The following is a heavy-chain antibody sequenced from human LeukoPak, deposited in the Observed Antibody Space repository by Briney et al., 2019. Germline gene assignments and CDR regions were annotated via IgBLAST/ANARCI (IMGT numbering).Heavy chain of an antibody. V-gene: IGHV4-34*01. Sequence: PSETLSLTCAVYGGSFSGYYWSWIRQPPGKGLEWIGEINHSGSTNHNPSLKSRVTISVDTSKNQFSLKLSSVTAADTAVYYCARREIGCSSTSCYEVVDYWGQGTLVTVSS. CDR3: ARREIGCSSTSCYEVVDY. CDR1: GGSFSGYY. J-gene: IGHJ4*02. D-gene: IGHD2-2*01. CDR2: INHSGST.